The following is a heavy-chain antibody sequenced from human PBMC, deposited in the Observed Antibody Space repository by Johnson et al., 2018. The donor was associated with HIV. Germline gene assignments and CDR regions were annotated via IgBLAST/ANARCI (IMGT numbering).Heavy chain of an antibody. CDR3: ARGEYYYDSSGYSNTPDAFDI. CDR1: GFTFSNYG. V-gene: IGHV3-33*01. D-gene: IGHD3-22*01. Sequence: QVQLVESGGGVVQPGRSLRLSCAASGFTFSNYGMHWVRQAPGKGLEWVAVIWYDGTNKYYADYVKGRFTISGDNSKNTLYLQMNSLRAEDTAVYYCARGEYYYDSSGYSNTPDAFDIWGQGTMVTVSS. CDR2: IWYDGTNK. J-gene: IGHJ3*02.